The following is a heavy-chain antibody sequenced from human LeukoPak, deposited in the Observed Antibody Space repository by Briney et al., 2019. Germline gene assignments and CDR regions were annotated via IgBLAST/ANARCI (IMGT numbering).Heavy chain of an antibody. Sequence: GGSLRLSCAASGFTVSSNYMSWVRQAPGKGLEWVSVIYSGDSTYYADSVKGRFTISRDNSKNTLYLQMNSLRAEDTAVYYCAKDRAGMATIAGYFDYWGQGTLVTVSS. V-gene: IGHV3-53*01. CDR3: AKDRAGMATIAGYFDY. J-gene: IGHJ4*02. CDR2: IYSGDST. CDR1: GFTVSSNY. D-gene: IGHD5-24*01.